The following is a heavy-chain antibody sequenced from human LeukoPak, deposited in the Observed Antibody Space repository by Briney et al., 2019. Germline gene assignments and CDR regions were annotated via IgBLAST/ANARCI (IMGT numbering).Heavy chain of an antibody. V-gene: IGHV4-59*08. J-gene: IGHJ4*02. CDR2: IYDSGST. D-gene: IGHD6-19*01. CDR3: ARLAVAGYFDY. Sequence: PSETLSLTCAVSGGSINNYYWSWIRQPPGKGLEWIGYIYDSGSTNYNPSLQSRVTTSLDTSKNQVSLELSSVTAADTAVYYCARLAVAGYFDYWGQGTLVTVSS. CDR1: GGSINNYY.